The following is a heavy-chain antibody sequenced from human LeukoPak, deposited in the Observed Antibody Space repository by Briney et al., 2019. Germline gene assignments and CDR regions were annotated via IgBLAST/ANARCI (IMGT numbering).Heavy chain of an antibody. CDR1: GYTFTGYY. J-gene: IGHJ3*02. V-gene: IGHV1-2*02. CDR2: INPNSGGT. D-gene: IGHD1-26*01. Sequence: ASVKVSCKASGYTFTGYYMHWVRQAPGQGLEWMEWINPNSGGTNYAQKFQGRVTMTRDTSISTAYMELSRLRSDDTAVYYCARYSGSYPRDAFDIWGQGTMVTVSS. CDR3: ARYSGSYPRDAFDI.